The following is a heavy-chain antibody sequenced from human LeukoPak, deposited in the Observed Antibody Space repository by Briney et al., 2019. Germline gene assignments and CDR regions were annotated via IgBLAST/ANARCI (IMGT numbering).Heavy chain of an antibody. CDR1: GFTFTSYY. D-gene: IGHD3-16*01. CDR2: INPSGGST. J-gene: IGHJ4*02. Sequence: ASVNVSCKASGFTFTSYYMHWVRQAPGQGLEWMGIINPSGGSTSYAQKFQGRVTMTRDPSTSTVYMELSSLRSEDTAVYYCARDRWGGPEIQFDYWGQGALVTVSS. CDR3: ARDRWGGPEIQFDY. V-gene: IGHV1-46*01.